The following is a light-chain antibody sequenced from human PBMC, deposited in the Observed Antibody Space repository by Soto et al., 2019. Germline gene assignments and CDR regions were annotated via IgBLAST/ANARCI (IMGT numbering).Light chain of an antibody. CDR3: QQYYNTLRT. J-gene: IGKJ1*01. Sequence: DIVMTQSPDSLAVSLGERATINCKSSQSVFYSSNNKNYLAWYQQKPGQPPKLLIYWASTRQSGVPDRFSGSGSGTDFTPTISSLQAEDVAVYYCQQYYNTLRTSGQGTKVEIK. V-gene: IGKV4-1*01. CDR1: QSVFYSSNNKNY. CDR2: WAS.